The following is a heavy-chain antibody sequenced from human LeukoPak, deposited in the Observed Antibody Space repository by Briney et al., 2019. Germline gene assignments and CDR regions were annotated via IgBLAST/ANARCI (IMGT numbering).Heavy chain of an antibody. V-gene: IGHV4-59*01. Sequence: SETLSLTCTVSGGSLSSYFWSWIRQPPGKGLEWIGYVYYSGSTNYNPSLKSRVTISVDTSKNQFSLKLSSVTAADTAVYYCARGYSGYDPDFDYWGQGTLVTVSS. CDR2: VYYSGST. D-gene: IGHD5-12*01. J-gene: IGHJ4*02. CDR3: ARGYSGYDPDFDY. CDR1: GGSLSSYF.